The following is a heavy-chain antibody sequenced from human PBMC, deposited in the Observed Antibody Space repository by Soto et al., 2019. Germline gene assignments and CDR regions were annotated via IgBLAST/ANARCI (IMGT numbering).Heavy chain of an antibody. D-gene: IGHD2-21*01. CDR3: AASMNYYYGMDV. J-gene: IGHJ6*02. CDR2: IVVGSGNT. Sequence: SVKVSCKASGFTFTSSAMQWVRQARGQRLEWIGWIVVGSGNTNYAQKFQERVTITRDMSTSTAYMELSSLRSEDTAVYYCAASMNYYYGMDVWGQGTTVTVSS. V-gene: IGHV1-58*02. CDR1: GFTFTSSA.